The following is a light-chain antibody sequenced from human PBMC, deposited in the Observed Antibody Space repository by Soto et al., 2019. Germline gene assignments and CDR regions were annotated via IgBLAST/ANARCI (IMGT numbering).Light chain of an antibody. Sequence: IQLTHSASTLPGAAGDRVTITCRASQTISSWLAWYRQKPGKAPKILISKASTSKSGGPTRFSGSGSGTDFTLTISRLAPEDLAEYYCQQYGSSPTFGQGTKVDIK. CDR1: QTISSW. CDR2: KAS. J-gene: IGKJ1*01. CDR3: QQYGSSPT. V-gene: IGKV1-5*03.